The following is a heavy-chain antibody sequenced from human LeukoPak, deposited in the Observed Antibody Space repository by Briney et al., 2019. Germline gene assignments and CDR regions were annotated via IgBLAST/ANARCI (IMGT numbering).Heavy chain of an antibody. CDR3: ARIGYSSSSMDY. CDR2: INQDGSVK. V-gene: IGHV3-7*01. CDR1: GFTFSNYW. Sequence: GGSLRLSCAASGFTFSNYWMSWVRQAPGKGLEWVANINQDGSVKYYVGSVKGRFTISRDNAKNSLYLQMNSLRAEDTAVYYCARIGYSSSSMDYWGQGTLVTVSS. D-gene: IGHD6-6*01. J-gene: IGHJ4*02.